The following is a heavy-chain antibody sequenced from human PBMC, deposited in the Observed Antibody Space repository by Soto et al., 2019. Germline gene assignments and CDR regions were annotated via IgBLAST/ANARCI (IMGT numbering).Heavy chain of an antibody. CDR2: IYYSGST. Sequence: QVQLQESGPGLVKPSETLSLTCTVSGGSISSYYWSWIRQPPGKGLEWIGYIYYSGSTNYNPSLKSRVTISVDTSKSQFSLKLSSVTAADTAVYYCARRGDGVTHCDYWGPGTLVTVSS. CDR3: ARRGDGVTHCDY. CDR1: GGSISSYY. V-gene: IGHV4-59*08. J-gene: IGHJ4*02. D-gene: IGHD4-17*01.